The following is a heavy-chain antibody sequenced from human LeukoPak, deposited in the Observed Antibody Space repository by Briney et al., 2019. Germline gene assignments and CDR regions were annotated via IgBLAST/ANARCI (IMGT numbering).Heavy chain of an antibody. V-gene: IGHV3-7*01. J-gene: IGHJ5*02. D-gene: IGHD2-2*01. Sequence: GGSLRLSCAASEFTFSTYWVSWVRQAPGKGLEWVADIKQDGSEKYYVDSVKGRFTISRQNAKNSLYLQMNSLRAEDTAVYYCARSRGCSSTSCQGGWFDPWGQGTLVTVSS. CDR2: IKQDGSEK. CDR1: EFTFSTYW. CDR3: ARSRGCSSTSCQGGWFDP.